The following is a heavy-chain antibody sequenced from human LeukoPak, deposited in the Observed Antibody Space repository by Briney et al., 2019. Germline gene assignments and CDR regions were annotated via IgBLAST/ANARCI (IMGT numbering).Heavy chain of an antibody. D-gene: IGHD5-18*01. Sequence: GESLKISCKGSGYSFTSYWIGWVRQMPGKGLEWMGIIYPGDSDTRYSPSFQGQVTISADKPISTAYLQWSSLKASDTAMYYCARQERIQLWLRVGYYFDYWGQGTLDTVSS. V-gene: IGHV5-51*01. CDR1: GYSFTSYW. J-gene: IGHJ4*02. CDR3: ARQERIQLWLRVGYYFDY. CDR2: IYPGDSDT.